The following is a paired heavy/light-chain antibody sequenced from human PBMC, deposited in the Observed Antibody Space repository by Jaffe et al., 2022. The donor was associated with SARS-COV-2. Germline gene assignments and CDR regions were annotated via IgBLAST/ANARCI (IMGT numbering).Heavy chain of an antibody. V-gene: IGHV3-9*01. D-gene: IGHD1-26*01. CDR1: GFTFGDYA. CDR3: AKDKEWDLFSAFDS. CDR2: ISWSGGKI. J-gene: IGHJ4*02. Sequence: EVQLVESGGGLVQPGRSLRLSCAASGFTFGDYAMHWVRQAPGKGLEWVSGISWSGGKIAYADSVKGRFTISRDKAKNSLYLQMNSLRTEDTALYYCAKDKEWDLFSAFDSWGQGTLVTVSS.
Light chain of an antibody. CDR3: QQYYDTPLT. Sequence: DIVVTQSPDSLAVSLGERATINCRSSQSLLFSSTNKNYLAWYQQKPGRPPKLLIYWASTRESGVPDRFSGSGSGTDFTLTISSLQAEDAAVYYCQQYYDTPLTFGPGTKVDIK. J-gene: IGKJ3*01. CDR1: QSLLFSSTNKNY. V-gene: IGKV4-1*01. CDR2: WAS.